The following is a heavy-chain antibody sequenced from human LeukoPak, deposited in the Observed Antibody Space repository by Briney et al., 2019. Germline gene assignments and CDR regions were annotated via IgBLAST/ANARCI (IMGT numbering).Heavy chain of an antibody. D-gene: IGHD2-15*01. J-gene: IGHJ5*02. CDR2: INHSGST. CDR3: TRGLRLGYCSGGSCYYWFDP. CDR1: GGSFSGYY. Sequence: SETLSLTCAVYGGSFSGYYWSWIRQPPGRGLEWIGEINHSGSTNYNPSLQSRVTISADTSKNQFSLNLRSVIAADTAVYYCTRGLRLGYCSGGSCYYWFDPWGQGTRVTVSS. V-gene: IGHV4-34*01.